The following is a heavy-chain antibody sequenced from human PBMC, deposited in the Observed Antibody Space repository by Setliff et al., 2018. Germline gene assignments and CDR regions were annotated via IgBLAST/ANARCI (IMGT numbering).Heavy chain of an antibody. CDR2: AHYNGDS. CDR1: GGSLSGSLRGYAVF. V-gene: IGHV4-39*01. Sequence: PSETLSLTCTVSGGSLSGSLRGYAVFWGWIRQSPGKELEGIGSAHYNGDSYYNPSLKSRVTMSVDTSRNQFSLHLISVTAADTAVYYCARHVGTRSRGYNYYYYFMDVWGKGTTVTVS. J-gene: IGHJ6*03. CDR3: ARHVGTRSRGYNYYYYFMDV. D-gene: IGHD3-10*01.